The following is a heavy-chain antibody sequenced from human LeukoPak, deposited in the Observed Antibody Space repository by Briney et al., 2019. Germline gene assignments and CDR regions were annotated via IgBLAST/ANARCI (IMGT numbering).Heavy chain of an antibody. CDR3: AKMGTGSYLNWFDP. J-gene: IGHJ5*02. CDR2: ISGSGGNT. Sequence: GGSLRLSCAASGFTFNNYAMNWVRQAPGKGLEWVSAISGSGGNTYYADSVKGRFTISRDNSKNTLYLQMNSLRAEDTAVYYCAKMGTGSYLNWFDPWGQGTLVTVSS. CDR1: GFTFNNYA. V-gene: IGHV3-23*01. D-gene: IGHD3-10*01.